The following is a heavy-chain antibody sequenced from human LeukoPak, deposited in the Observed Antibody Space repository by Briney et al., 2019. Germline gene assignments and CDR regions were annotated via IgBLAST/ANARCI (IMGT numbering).Heavy chain of an antibody. J-gene: IGHJ4*02. Sequence: GGSLRLSCAASGFTFSSYSMNWVRQAPGKGLEWVSSISSSSSYIYYADSVKGRFTISRDNAKNSLYLQMNSLRAEDTAVYYCAREWGDDSGVLDYWGQGTLVTVSS. CDR1: GFTFSSYS. CDR3: AREWGDDSGVLDY. CDR2: ISSSSSYI. V-gene: IGHV3-21*01. D-gene: IGHD3-16*01.